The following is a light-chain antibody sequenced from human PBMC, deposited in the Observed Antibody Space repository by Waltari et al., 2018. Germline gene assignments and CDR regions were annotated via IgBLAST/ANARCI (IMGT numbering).Light chain of an antibody. J-gene: IGKJ2*01. CDR2: WAS. CDR1: QSVLYSSNNKNY. CDR3: QQYYSTPPAT. V-gene: IGKV4-1*01. Sequence: DIVMTQSPDSLAVSLGERATINCKSSQSVLYSSNNKNYLAWYQQKPGQLPKLLIYWASTRESGVPDRFSGSGSGTDFTLTISSLQAEDVAVYYCQQYYSTPPATFGQGTKLEIK.